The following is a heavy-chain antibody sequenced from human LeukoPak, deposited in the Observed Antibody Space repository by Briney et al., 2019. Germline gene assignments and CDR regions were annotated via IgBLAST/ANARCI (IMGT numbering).Heavy chain of an antibody. V-gene: IGHV3-21*05. D-gene: IGHD2-2*01. Sequence: GGSLRLSCAASGFTFSRYAMYWVRQAPGKGLQWVSYINTDSSDIHYADSVKGRFTISRDNARNTLYLQLSSLRAEDSAVYYCSRDTFQPGLIDSWGQGTLVTVSS. CDR2: INTDSSDI. CDR1: GFTFSRYA. J-gene: IGHJ4*02. CDR3: SRDTFQPGLIDS.